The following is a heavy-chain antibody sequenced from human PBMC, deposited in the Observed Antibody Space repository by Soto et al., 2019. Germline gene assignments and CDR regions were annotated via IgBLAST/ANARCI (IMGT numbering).Heavy chain of an antibody. V-gene: IGHV4-59*02. CDR1: GGSVSSYY. CDR2: IYYSGST. J-gene: IGHJ4*02. CDR3: ARRYGGNFDY. D-gene: IGHD1-26*01. Sequence: SETLSLTCTVSGGSVSSYYWSWIRQPPGKGLEWIGYIYYSGSTNYNPSLKSRVTISVDRSKNQFSLKLSSVTAADTAVYYCARRYGGNFDYWGQGTLVTVSS.